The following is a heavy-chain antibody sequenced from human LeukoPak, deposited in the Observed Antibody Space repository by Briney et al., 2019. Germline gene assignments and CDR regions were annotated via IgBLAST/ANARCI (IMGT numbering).Heavy chain of an antibody. CDR1: EFTFSIYA. D-gene: IGHD3-22*01. Sequence: GGSLRLSCAASEFTFSIYAMSWVRQAPGRGLEWVASITSTGESKWYAGSVKGRFTISRDNSKYTVYLQMNSLRAEDTAIYYCAKDRPNYFGTNGHYYRRDGDFWGQGTLVTVSS. CDR2: ITSTGESK. J-gene: IGHJ4*02. V-gene: IGHV3-23*01. CDR3: AKDRPNYFGTNGHYYRRDGDF.